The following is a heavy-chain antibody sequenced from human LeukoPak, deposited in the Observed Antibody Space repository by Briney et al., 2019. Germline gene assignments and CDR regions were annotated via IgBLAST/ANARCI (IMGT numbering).Heavy chain of an antibody. J-gene: IGHJ6*03. CDR3: ARWCSSTSCYIYYMDV. CDR1: GYTFTGYY. CDR2: INPNSGGT. D-gene: IGHD2-2*02. V-gene: IGHV1-2*06. Sequence: ASVKVSCKASGYTFTGYYMHWVRQAPGQGLEWMGRINPNSGGTNYAQKFQGRVTMTRDTSISTAYMELSRLRSDDTAVYYCARWCSSTSCYIYYMDVWGKGTTVTVSS.